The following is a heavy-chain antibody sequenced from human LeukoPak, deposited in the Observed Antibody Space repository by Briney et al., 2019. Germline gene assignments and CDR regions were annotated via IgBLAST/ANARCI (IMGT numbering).Heavy chain of an antibody. D-gene: IGHD3/OR15-3a*01. V-gene: IGHV2-5*01. CDR2: IFWNDDK. CDR1: GFSLTTSGLS. J-gene: IGHJ4*02. Sequence: SGPTLVNPTQTLTLTCTFSGFSLTTSGLSVGWIRQPPGKAPEWVALIFWNDDKRFIPSLRSRLTITKDTSKDQVVLTMTNMDPVDTATYYCVRFDFWTEGGFLDYWGQGILVTVSS. CDR3: VRFDFWTEGGFLDY.